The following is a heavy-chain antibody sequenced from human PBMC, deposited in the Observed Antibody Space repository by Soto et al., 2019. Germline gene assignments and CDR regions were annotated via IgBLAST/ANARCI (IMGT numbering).Heavy chain of an antibody. CDR3: ARGTEGRSGREYFQH. V-gene: IGHV3-30-3*01. Sequence: GESLKISCAASGFTFSSYAMHWVRQAPGKGLEWVAVISYDGSNKYYADSVKGRFTISRDNSKNTLYLQMNSLRAEDTAVYYCARGTEGRSGREYFQHWGQGTLVTVSS. D-gene: IGHD2-15*01. CDR1: GFTFSSYA. J-gene: IGHJ1*01. CDR2: ISYDGSNK.